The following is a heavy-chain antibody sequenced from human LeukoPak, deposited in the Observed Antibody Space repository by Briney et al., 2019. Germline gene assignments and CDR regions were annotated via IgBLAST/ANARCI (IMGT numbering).Heavy chain of an antibody. D-gene: IGHD3-10*01. V-gene: IGHV1-18*01. CDR3: ARVGRVRGVSYYFDY. J-gene: IGHJ4*02. CDR2: ISAYNGNT. Sequence: ASVKVSCKASGYTFTSYGISWVRQAPGQGLEWMGWISAYNGNTNYAQKLQGRVTMTTDTSTSTAYMQLRSLRSDDTAVYYCARVGRVRGVSYYFDYWGQGTLVTVSS. CDR1: GYTFTSYG.